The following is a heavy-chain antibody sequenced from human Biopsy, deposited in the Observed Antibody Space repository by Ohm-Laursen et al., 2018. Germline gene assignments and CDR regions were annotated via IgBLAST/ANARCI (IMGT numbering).Heavy chain of an antibody. V-gene: IGHV3-9*01. D-gene: IGHD3-10*01. Sequence: SSLRLSCAASDFTFDDYAMSWVRQRPGKGLEWVSGITWNSGHIAYADPVKGRFTISRDNAKNVLWLQMNSLRVDDTAMYYCVKDIRRYFYGMDVWGQGTTVTVS. CDR2: ITWNSGHI. CDR1: DFTFDDYA. CDR3: VKDIRRYFYGMDV. J-gene: IGHJ6*02.